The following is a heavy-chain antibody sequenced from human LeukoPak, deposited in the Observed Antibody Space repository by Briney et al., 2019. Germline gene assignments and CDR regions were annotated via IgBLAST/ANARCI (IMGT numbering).Heavy chain of an antibody. CDR2: ISAYNGNT. CDR1: GGTFSSYA. D-gene: IGHD4-17*01. V-gene: IGHV1-18*01. CDR3: ASSDYALRRDAFDI. Sequence: ASVKVSCKASGGTFSSYAISWVRQAPGQGLEWMGWISAYNGNTNYAQKLQGRVTMTTDTSTSTAYMELRSLRSDDTAVYYCASSDYALRRDAFDIWGQGTMVTVSS. J-gene: IGHJ3*02.